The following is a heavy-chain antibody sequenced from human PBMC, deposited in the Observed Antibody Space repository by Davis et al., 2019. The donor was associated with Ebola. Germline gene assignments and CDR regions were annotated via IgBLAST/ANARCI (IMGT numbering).Heavy chain of an antibody. CDR2: MNPNSGNT. V-gene: IGHV1-8*02. CDR3: ARGGEVFYYGSGSLIYYYGMDV. J-gene: IGHJ6*04. CDR1: GGTFSSYD. D-gene: IGHD3-10*01. Sequence: ASVKVSCKASGGTFSSYDINWVRQATGQGLEWMGWMNPNSGNTGYAQKFQGRVTMTRNTSISTAYMELSSLRSEDTAVYYCARGGEVFYYGSGSLIYYYGMDVWGKGTTVTVSS.